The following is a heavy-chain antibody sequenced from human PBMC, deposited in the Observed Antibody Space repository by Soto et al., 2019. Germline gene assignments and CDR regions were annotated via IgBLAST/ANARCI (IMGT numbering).Heavy chain of an antibody. Sequence: PSETLSLTCTVSGGSVSSGSYYWSWIRQPPGKGLEWIGYIYYSGSTNYNPSLKRRVTISVDTSKNQFSLKLSSVTAADTAVYYCARVDITFGNIRSWGQGTLVTVSS. CDR2: IYYSGST. CDR1: GGSVSSGSYY. D-gene: IGHD3-16*01. V-gene: IGHV4-61*01. J-gene: IGHJ4*02. CDR3: ARVDITFGNIRS.